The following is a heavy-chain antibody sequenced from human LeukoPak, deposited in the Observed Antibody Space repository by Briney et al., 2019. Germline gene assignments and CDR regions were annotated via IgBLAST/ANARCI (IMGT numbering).Heavy chain of an antibody. CDR3: ARGTAGTPIRIKYYFDY. CDR2: IYPGDSDT. Sequence: GESLKISCKGSGYSFTSYWIGWVRQMPGKGLGWMGIIYPGDSDTRYSPSFQGQVTISADKSISTAYLQWSSLKASDTAMYYCARGTAGTPIRIKYYFDYWGQGTLVTVSS. D-gene: IGHD1/OR15-1a*01. V-gene: IGHV5-51*01. CDR1: GYSFTSYW. J-gene: IGHJ4*02.